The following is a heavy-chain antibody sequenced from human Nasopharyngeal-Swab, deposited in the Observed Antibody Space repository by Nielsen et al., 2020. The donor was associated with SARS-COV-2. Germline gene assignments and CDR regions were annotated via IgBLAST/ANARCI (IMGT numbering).Heavy chain of an antibody. CDR3: ARQSGGGSSYALDS. D-gene: IGHD2-15*01. CDR1: GGSFSGYY. J-gene: IGHJ4*02. Sequence: SETLSLTCAVYGGSFSGYYWSWIRQPPGKGLEWIGEINHSGSTNYNPSLTSRVTISVDRFKNQFSLKLTFVTAADTAVYYCARQSGGGSSYALDSWGQGTLVTVSS. CDR2: INHSGST. V-gene: IGHV4-34*01.